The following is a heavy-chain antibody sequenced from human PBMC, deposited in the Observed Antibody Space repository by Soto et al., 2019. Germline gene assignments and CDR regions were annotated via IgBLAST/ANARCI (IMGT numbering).Heavy chain of an antibody. Sequence: EVQLVESGGGLVQPGGSLRLSCAASGFTVTSSYISWVRQAPGKRLEWVATIYSSGSTYYEDSVRGGFIISRDISENTAELQMNSLTVEDTAVYYCAREASGSGWWAQGSFESWGQGTLVTVSS. D-gene: IGHD6-19*01. CDR2: IYSSGST. J-gene: IGHJ5*01. V-gene: IGHV3-66*01. CDR1: GFTVTSSY. CDR3: AREASGSGWWAQGSFES.